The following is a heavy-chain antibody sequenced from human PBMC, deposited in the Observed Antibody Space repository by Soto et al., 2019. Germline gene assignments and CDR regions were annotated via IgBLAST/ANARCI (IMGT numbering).Heavy chain of an antibody. CDR2: IIPIFGTA. Sequence: QVQLVQSGAEVKKPGSSVKVSCKASGGTFSSYAISWVRQAPGQGLEWMGGIIPIFGTANYAQKFQGRVTITADESTSTAYMELSSLRSGDTAVYYCASGYSYGSKYYYYGMDVWGQGTTVTVSS. D-gene: IGHD5-18*01. J-gene: IGHJ6*02. V-gene: IGHV1-69*01. CDR3: ASGYSYGSKYYYYGMDV. CDR1: GGTFSSYA.